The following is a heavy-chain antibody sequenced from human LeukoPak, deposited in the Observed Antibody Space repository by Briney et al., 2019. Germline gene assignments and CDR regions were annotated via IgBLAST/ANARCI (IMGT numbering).Heavy chain of an antibody. J-gene: IGHJ2*01. D-gene: IGHD3-10*01. Sequence: GGSLRLSCAASGFTSSNYGMSWVRQAPGKGLEWVSAISGSGGSTYYADSVKGRFTISRDNSKNTLYLQMNSLRAEDTAVYYCAKLPGLLWFVRGGYFDLWGRGTLVTVSS. CDR3: AKLPGLLWFVRGGYFDL. V-gene: IGHV3-23*01. CDR1: GFTSSNYG. CDR2: ISGSGGST.